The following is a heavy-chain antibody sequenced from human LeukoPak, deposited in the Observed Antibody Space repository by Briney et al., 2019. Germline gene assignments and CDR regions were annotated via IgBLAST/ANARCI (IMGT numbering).Heavy chain of an antibody. J-gene: IGHJ4*02. Sequence: SETLSFTCTVSGDSISRSTYYWGWISQPPGKGLQRIGTIYYSGSTYYNPSLTSRVTISVDTSKNQFSLRLSSVTAADTAVYYCARLVRSRVGEGKDYFDYWGQGTLVTVSS. CDR2: IYYSGST. CDR3: ARLVRSRVGEGKDYFDY. D-gene: IGHD3-16*01. V-gene: IGHV4-39*01. CDR1: GDSISRSTYY.